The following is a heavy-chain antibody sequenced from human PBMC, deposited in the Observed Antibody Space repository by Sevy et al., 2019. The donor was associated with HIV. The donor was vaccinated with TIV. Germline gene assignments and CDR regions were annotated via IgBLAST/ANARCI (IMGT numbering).Heavy chain of an antibody. CDR3: AGYPTRPIAAAQRRDYYYYGMDV. J-gene: IGHJ6*02. V-gene: IGHV1-18*01. CDR2: ISAYNGNT. CDR1: GYTFTSYG. D-gene: IGHD6-13*01. Sequence: ASVKVSCKASGYTFTSYGISWVRQAPGQGLEWMGWISAYNGNTNYAQKLQGRVTMTTDTSTSTAYMELRSLRPDDTAVYYCAGYPTRPIAAAQRRDYYYYGMDVWGQGTTVTVSS.